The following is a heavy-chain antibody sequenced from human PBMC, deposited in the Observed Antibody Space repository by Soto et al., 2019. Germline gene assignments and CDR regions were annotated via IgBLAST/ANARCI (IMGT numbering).Heavy chain of an antibody. D-gene: IGHD3-22*01. CDR2: IIPILGIA. V-gene: IGHV1-69*02. CDR1: GGTFSSYT. J-gene: IGHJ4*02. Sequence: QVQLVQSGAEVKKPGSSVKVSCKASGGTFSSYTISWVRQAPGQGLEWMGRIIPILGIANYAQKFQGRVTTTTDKATSTAYMELSRLRAEDTAVYYCARALTYYYDSSGSSPLDYWGQGTLVTVSS. CDR3: ARALTYYYDSSGSSPLDY.